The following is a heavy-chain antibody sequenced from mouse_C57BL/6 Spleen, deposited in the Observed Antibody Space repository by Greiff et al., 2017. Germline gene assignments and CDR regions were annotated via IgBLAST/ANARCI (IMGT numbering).Heavy chain of an antibody. CDR3: AMGPRYFDV. V-gene: IGHV1-64*01. D-gene: IGHD1-1*02. CDR1: GYTFTSYW. Sequence: VQLQQPGAELVKPGASVKLSCKASGYTFTSYWMHWVKQRPGTGLEWLGMIHPNSGSTNYNEKFKSKATLTVDKSSSTAYMQLISLTSEDSAVYYCAMGPRYFDVWGTGTTVTVSS. J-gene: IGHJ1*03. CDR2: IHPNSGST.